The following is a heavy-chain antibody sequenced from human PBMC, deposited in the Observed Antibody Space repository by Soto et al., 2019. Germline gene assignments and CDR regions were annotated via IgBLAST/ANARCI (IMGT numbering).Heavy chain of an antibody. CDR3: ARGLLISGYYEDAFDV. D-gene: IGHD3-22*01. Sequence: ASVKVSCKASGYTFTRYTIHWLRQAPGQRLEWMGWINAGNGNTKYSQNFQGRVTIARYTSVSTAYMELSSLRTEDTAVYYCARGLLISGYYEDAFDVWGQGTMVTVSS. CDR2: INAGNGNT. V-gene: IGHV1-3*01. CDR1: GYTFTRYT. J-gene: IGHJ3*01.